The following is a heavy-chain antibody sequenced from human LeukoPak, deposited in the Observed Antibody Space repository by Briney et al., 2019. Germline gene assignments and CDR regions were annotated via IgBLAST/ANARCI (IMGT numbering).Heavy chain of an antibody. CDR1: GFTFSSYQ. J-gene: IGHJ4*02. V-gene: IGHV3-7*01. CDR2: IKEDGNER. CDR3: ARGGETKLTY. D-gene: IGHD4-11*01. Sequence: GVSLRLSCAASGFTFSSYQMSWVRQAPGKGLERVANIKEDGNERYYLDSVKGRFTISRDNAKNSLYLQMNSLRAEDTAVYYCARGGETKLTYWGRGTLVTVSS.